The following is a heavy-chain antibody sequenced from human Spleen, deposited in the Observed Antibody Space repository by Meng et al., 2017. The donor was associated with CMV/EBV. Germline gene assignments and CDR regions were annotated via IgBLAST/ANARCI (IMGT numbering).Heavy chain of an antibody. Sequence: GESLKISCAASGFTFSSYWMNWVRQAPGKGLEWVANIKGDGSRKCYVDSVKGRFTISRDNAKNSLYLQMNSLRAEDTAVYYCARSNWFDPWGQGNLVTVSS. CDR2: IKGDGSRK. CDR3: ARSNWFDP. J-gene: IGHJ5*02. CDR1: GFTFSSYW. V-gene: IGHV3-7*01.